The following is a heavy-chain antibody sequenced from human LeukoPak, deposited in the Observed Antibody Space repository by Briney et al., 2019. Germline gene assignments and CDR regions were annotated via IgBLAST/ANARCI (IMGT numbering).Heavy chain of an antibody. J-gene: IGHJ4*02. D-gene: IGHD3-22*01. CDR1: GYPFTGYY. Sequence: ASVKVSCKASGYPFTGYYLHWVRQAPGQGLEWMGWINPNSGGTKYTQKFQGRVTMTRDTSISTAYMELTRLRSEDTAVYYCARSTYYYDSSGYYYWCQGTLVTVSS. V-gene: IGHV1-2*02. CDR2: INPNSGGT. CDR3: ARSTYYYDSSGYYY.